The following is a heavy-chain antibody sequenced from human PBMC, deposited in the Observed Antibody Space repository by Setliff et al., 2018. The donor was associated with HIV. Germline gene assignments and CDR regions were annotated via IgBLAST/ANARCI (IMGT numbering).Heavy chain of an antibody. Sequence: ASVKVSCKASGYCFTNYAINWLRQAPGRGLEWMGWIHTAQGFPMYAQGFKGRFVFSLHPSFSTASLQINSLYPDAGAVYYCAVDRHSFDIWGQGTVVTVSS. CDR1: GYCFTNYA. V-gene: IGHV7-4-1*02. J-gene: IGHJ3*02. CDR2: IHTAQGFP. CDR3: AVDRHSFDI. D-gene: IGHD5-12*01.